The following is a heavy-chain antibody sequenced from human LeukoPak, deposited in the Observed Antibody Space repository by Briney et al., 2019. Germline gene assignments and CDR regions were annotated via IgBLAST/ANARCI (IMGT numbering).Heavy chain of an antibody. CDR3: AKAERDTATRH. Sequence: GRSLRLSCAASGFTFSSHGTHWVRQAPGKGLEWVAVISYDGSNKYYADSVKGRFTISRDNSRNTLYLQMNSLRAEDTAVYYCAKAERDTATRHWGQGTLVTVSS. D-gene: IGHD5-18*01. CDR1: GFTFSSHG. CDR2: ISYDGSNK. J-gene: IGHJ4*02. V-gene: IGHV3-30*18.